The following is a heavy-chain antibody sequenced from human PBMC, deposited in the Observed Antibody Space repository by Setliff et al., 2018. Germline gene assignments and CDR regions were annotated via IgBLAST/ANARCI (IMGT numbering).Heavy chain of an antibody. V-gene: IGHV1-3*01. J-gene: IGHJ6*03. Sequence: ASVKVSCKASGYTFTSYAMHWVRQAPGQRLEWMGWINAGNGNTKYSQEFQGRVTITRDTSASTAYMELSSLRSEDTAVYYCAREFTRYYNFWSAHRYYMDVWGKGTTVTVSS. CDR1: GYTFTSYA. CDR2: INAGNGNT. D-gene: IGHD3-3*01. CDR3: AREFTRYYNFWSAHRYYMDV.